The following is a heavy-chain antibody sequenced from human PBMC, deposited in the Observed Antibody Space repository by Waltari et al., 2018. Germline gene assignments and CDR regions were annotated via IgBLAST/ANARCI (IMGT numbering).Heavy chain of an antibody. D-gene: IGHD2-21*01. V-gene: IGHV3-7*01. J-gene: IGHJ3*01. Sequence: EVHLVESGGGLVQPGGSLSLACAASGFTCSHFWMNWVRQDPGKGLELVAKINEDGSLKDYVDSVKGRFTISRDNARNSLYLEITSLRAEDTAVYYCARDVPYLGRGAYDFWGQGTMVTVSS. CDR1: GFTCSHFW. CDR2: INEDGSLK. CDR3: ARDVPYLGRGAYDF.